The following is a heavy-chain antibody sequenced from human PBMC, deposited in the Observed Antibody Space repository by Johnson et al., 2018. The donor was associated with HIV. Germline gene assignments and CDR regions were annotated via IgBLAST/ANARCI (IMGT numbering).Heavy chain of an antibody. CDR1: GFTFSSYG. V-gene: IGHV3-23*04. CDR3: AKPRGVVEWLGAFDI. D-gene: IGHD3-3*01. CDR2: ISGSGGST. J-gene: IGHJ3*02. Sequence: QLVESGGGVVQPGRSLRLSCTASGFTFSSYGMHWVRQAPGKGLEWVSAISGSGGSTYYADSVKGRFTISRDNSKNTLYLQMNSLRAEDTAVYYCAKPRGVVEWLGAFDIWGQGTMVTVSS.